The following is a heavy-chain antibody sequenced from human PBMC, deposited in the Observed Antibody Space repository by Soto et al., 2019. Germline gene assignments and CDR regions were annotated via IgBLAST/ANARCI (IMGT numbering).Heavy chain of an antibody. D-gene: IGHD2-2*01. CDR3: AKDLEGYCSSTRCYTYLGLDV. CDR1: GFTLSSYM. J-gene: IGHJ6*02. Sequence: PXGSLRLSCAASGFTLSSYMMHWVRQAPGKGLDWVSGISYDGSNKYYADSVKGRFTISRDNSKHTLFLQMNSLRPEDKAVYYCAKDLEGYCSSTRCYTYLGLDVWGQGTTVTVSS. CDR2: ISYDGSNK. V-gene: IGHV3-30*18.